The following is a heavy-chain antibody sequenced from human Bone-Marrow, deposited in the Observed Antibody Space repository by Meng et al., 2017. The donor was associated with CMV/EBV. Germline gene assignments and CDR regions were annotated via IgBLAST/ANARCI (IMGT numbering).Heavy chain of an antibody. CDR1: GFTFSGYA. CDR2: ISYDGSNK. D-gene: IGHD2-15*01. CDR3: SSAYGDIVVGVVATSDTSPLDY. Sequence: GGSLRLSCAAPGFTFSGYAMHWVRQAPGKGLKWVAVISYDGSNKYYADSVKGRFTISRDNSKNTLYLQINSLRAEDTAVYYCSSAYGDIVVGVVATSDTSPLDYWGQGTLVTVSS. V-gene: IGHV3-30-3*01. J-gene: IGHJ4*02.